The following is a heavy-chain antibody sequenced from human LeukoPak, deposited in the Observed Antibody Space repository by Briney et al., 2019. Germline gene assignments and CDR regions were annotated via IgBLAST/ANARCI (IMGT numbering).Heavy chain of an antibody. V-gene: IGHV1-18*01. D-gene: IGHD5-12*01. J-gene: IGHJ4*02. CDR2: ISTGNGNT. CDR1: GYSFSTYG. CDR3: ARDDSGYVPY. Sequence: ASVKVSCKASGYSFSTYGMSWVRQAPGQGLEWMGWISTGNGNTKYAQKFQGRVTMTTDTSTSTAYMELWSLRSDGTAVYYCARDDSGYVPYWGQGTLVTVSS.